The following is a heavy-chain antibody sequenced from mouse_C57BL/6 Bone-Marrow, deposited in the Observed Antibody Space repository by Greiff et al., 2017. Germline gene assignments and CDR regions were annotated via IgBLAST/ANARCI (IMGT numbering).Heavy chain of an antibody. CDR2: ISYDGSN. CDR3: ARRGCNSYYFDY. V-gene: IGHV3-6*01. J-gene: IGHJ2*01. CDR1: GYSITSGYY. D-gene: IGHD2-1*01. Sequence: EVQRVESGPGLVKPSQSLSLTCSVTGYSITSGYYWNWIRQFPGNKLEWMGYISYDGSNNSNPSLKNRISITRDTSKNQFFLKLNTGTTEDTATDYWARRGCNSYYFDYWGQGTTRTVSS.